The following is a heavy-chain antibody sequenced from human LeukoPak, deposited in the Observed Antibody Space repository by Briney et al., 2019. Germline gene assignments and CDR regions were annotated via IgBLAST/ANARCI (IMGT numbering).Heavy chain of an antibody. Sequence: SETLSLTCTVSGGSISSYYWSWIRQPPGKGLEWIGYIYYSGSTNYNPSLKSRVTMSVDTSKNQFSLRLDSATAADTAVYYCARDVRRSSSSSNSYYYYMDVWGKGTTVTVSS. J-gene: IGHJ6*03. D-gene: IGHD6-6*01. CDR3: ARDVRRSSSSSNSYYYYMDV. CDR2: IYYSGST. V-gene: IGHV4-59*12. CDR1: GGSISSYY.